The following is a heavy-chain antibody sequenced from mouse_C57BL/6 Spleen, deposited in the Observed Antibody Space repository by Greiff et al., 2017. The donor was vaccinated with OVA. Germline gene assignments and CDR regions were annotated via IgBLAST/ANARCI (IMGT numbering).Heavy chain of an antibody. D-gene: IGHD1-1*01. CDR1: GYTFTDYE. V-gene: IGHV1-15*01. J-gene: IGHJ2*01. Sequence: QVQLQQSGAELVRPGASVTLSCKASGYTFTDYEMHWVKQTPVHGLEWIGAIDPETGGTAYNQKFKGKAILTADKSSSTAYMELRSLTSEDSAVYYCTRRGLGYGTSDYWGQGTTLTVSS. CDR3: TRRGLGYGTSDY. CDR2: IDPETGGT.